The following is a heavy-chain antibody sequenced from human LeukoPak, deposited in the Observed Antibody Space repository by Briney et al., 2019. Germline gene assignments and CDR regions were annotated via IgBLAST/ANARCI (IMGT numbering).Heavy chain of an antibody. CDR1: GFTFSSYG. J-gene: IGHJ3*02. CDR3: ARAKWTPLPDI. CDR2: IWYDGSNK. V-gene: IGHV3-33*01. Sequence: PGGSLGLSCAASGFTFSSYGMHWVRQAPGKGLEWVAVIWYDGSNKYYADSVKGRFTISRDNSKNTLYLQMNSLRAEDTAVYFCARAKWTPLPDIWGQGTMVTVSS. D-gene: IGHD1-26*01.